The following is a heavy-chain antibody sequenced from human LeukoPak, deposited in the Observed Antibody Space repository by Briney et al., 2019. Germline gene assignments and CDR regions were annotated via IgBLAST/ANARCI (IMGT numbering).Heavy chain of an antibody. CDR2: INTNTGNP. Sequence: ASVKVSCKASGYTFTSYPMNWVRQAPGQGLEWMGWINTNTGNPTYAQGFTGRFVFSLDTSVSTAYLLISSLKAEDTAVYYCARAPSWLLPTPRGYWGQGTLVTVSS. CDR3: ARAPSWLLPTPRGY. D-gene: IGHD2-15*01. J-gene: IGHJ4*02. CDR1: GYTFTSYP. V-gene: IGHV7-4-1*02.